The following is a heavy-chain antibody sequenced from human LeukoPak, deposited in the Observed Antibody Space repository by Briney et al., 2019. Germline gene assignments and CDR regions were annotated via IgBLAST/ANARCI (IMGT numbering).Heavy chain of an antibody. CDR3: ARGGY. J-gene: IGHJ4*02. CDR1: GFTSSGDW. Sequence: VGSLRLSCAPSGFTSSGDWMNSVRQAPGKGLEWVANIKQDGSEKYYVDYVKGRFTISRDNAKNSLYLQMNSLRAEDTAVYYCARGGYWGQGTLVTVSS. V-gene: IGHV3-7*01. CDR2: IKQDGSEK.